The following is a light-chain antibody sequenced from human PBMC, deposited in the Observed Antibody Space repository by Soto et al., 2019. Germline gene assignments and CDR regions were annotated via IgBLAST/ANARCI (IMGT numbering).Light chain of an antibody. V-gene: IGKV3-11*01. J-gene: IGKJ3*01. CDR3: QQRSNWPPT. CDR1: QSVSSY. Sequence: EIVLTQSPATLSLSPGERATLSCRASQSVSSYLGWYQQKPGQAPRLLIYDTSNRATGIPARFSGSGSVTDFTLTISSLEPEDFAVYYCQQRSNWPPTFGPGTKVDIK. CDR2: DTS.